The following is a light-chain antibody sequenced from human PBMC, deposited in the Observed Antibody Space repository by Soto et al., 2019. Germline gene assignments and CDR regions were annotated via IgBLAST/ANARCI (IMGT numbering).Light chain of an antibody. CDR3: SSYTSSSTL. J-gene: IGLJ1*01. V-gene: IGLV2-14*01. CDR2: EVS. CDR1: SSDVGSYNY. Sequence: QSALTQPASVSGSPGQSITISCTGTSSDVGSYNYVSWYQQHPGKAPKLMIYEVSDRPSGISSRFSGSKSGNTASLTISGLQTEHEADYYCSSYTSSSTLFGTGTKLTVL.